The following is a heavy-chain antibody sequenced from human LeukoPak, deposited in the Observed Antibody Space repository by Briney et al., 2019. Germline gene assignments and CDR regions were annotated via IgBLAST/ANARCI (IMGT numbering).Heavy chain of an antibody. CDR2: INSDGINT. D-gene: IGHD3-22*01. Sequence: GGSLRLSCAASGFTFDDYAMHWVRQAPGKGLVWVSRINSDGINTSYADAVKGRFTISRDNAKNTLNLQMNSLRAEDTAVYYCARDLGQYYDTSDNWFDPWGQGTLVTVSS. J-gene: IGHJ5*02. CDR3: ARDLGQYYDTSDNWFDP. V-gene: IGHV3-74*01. CDR1: GFTFDDYA.